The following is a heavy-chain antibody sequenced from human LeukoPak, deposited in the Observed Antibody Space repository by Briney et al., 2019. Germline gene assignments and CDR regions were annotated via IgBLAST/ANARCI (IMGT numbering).Heavy chain of an antibody. Sequence: SETLTLSCSVSGGTISSRNRSWIRQPPGKGLERIGYIHYSGSTDYNPSLKSRVTISVDTSRKQFPLNLNTVTAADTAVYFCAWYNYDGSGLPIYYWGQG. V-gene: IGHV4-59*08. D-gene: IGHD3-22*01. CDR1: GGTISSRN. CDR2: IHYSGST. J-gene: IGHJ4*02. CDR3: AWYNYDGSGLPIYY.